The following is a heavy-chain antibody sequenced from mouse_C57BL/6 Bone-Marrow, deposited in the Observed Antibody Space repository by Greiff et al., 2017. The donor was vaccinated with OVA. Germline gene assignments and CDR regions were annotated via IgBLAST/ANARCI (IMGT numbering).Heavy chain of an antibody. CDR3: ARDGLITTVVSPAMDY. Sequence: VQLQQSGPELVKPGASVKISCKASGYTFTDYYMNWVKQSHGKSLEWIGDINPNNGGTSYNQKFKGKATLTVDKSSSTAYMELRSLTSEDSAVYYCARDGLITTVVSPAMDYWDQGTSVTVSS. V-gene: IGHV1-26*01. D-gene: IGHD1-1*01. CDR1: GYTFTDYY. J-gene: IGHJ4*01. CDR2: INPNNGGT.